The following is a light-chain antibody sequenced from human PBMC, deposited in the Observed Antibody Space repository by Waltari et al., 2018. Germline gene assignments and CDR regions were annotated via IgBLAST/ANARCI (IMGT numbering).Light chain of an antibody. CDR1: TSDIVAYNV. CDR2: EVS. J-gene: IGLJ1*01. CDR3: SSYAGSDNLRV. V-gene: IGLV2-8*01. Sequence: QSALTKPPSASGSPAKSATISCTGTTSDIVAYNVVSWYQKHPGKAPKLLIFEVSKRPSGVPDRFSGSKSGITASLTVSGLQAEDEADYYCSSYAGSDNLRVFGTGTTVTVL.